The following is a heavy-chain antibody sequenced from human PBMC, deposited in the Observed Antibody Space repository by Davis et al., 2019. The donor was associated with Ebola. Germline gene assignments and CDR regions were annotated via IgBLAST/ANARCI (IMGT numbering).Heavy chain of an antibody. CDR2: NYYSGST. Sequence: PSETLSLTCTVSGGSISSTSYYWGWVRQPPGKGLEWIGSNYYSGSTYYNPSLKSRVTIAVDTSNNQFSLKLNSVTAADTAVYYCATAAASRDSVYWGKGTLVTVSS. J-gene: IGHJ4*02. CDR1: GGSISSTSYY. V-gene: IGHV4-39*07. D-gene: IGHD2-2*01. CDR3: ATAAASRDSVY.